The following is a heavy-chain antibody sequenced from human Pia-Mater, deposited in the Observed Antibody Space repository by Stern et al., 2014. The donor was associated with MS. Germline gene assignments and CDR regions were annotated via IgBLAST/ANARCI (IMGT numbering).Heavy chain of an antibody. J-gene: IGHJ6*02. CDR2: ISWHSGSI. D-gene: IGHD5-18*01. Sequence: EVQLVESGGGLVQPGRSLRLSCAASGFTFDDYALHWVRPAPGKGLEWVSGISWHSGSIGYADSVKGRFTISRDNAKNSLYLQMNSLRAEDTALYYCAKDRNRGYSYGYSYGMDVWGQGTTVTVSS. CDR3: AKDRNRGYSYGYSYGMDV. V-gene: IGHV3-9*01. CDR1: GFTFDDYA.